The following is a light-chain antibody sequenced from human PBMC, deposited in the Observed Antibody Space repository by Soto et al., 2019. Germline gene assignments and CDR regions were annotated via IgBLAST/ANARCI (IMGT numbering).Light chain of an antibody. J-gene: IGKJ1*01. CDR1: QSVSSY. CDR2: DAS. V-gene: IGKV3-11*01. Sequence: EIVLTQSPATLSLSPGERATLSCRASQSVSSYLDWYQQKPGQAPRLLIYDASNRATGIPARFSGSGSGTDFTLTISSLEPEDFAVYYCLQRTNWPLWTFGQGTKVEIK. CDR3: LQRTNWPLWT.